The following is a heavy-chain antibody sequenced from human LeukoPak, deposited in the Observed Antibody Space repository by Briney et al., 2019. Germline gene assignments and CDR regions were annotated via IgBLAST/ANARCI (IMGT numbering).Heavy chain of an antibody. CDR1: GFTFSSYG. Sequence: GGSLRLSCAASGFTFSSYGMHWVRQAPGKGLEWVAFIRYDGSNKYYADSVKGRFTISRDNSKNTLYLQMNSLRAEDTAVYYCAKMSNWGPSRNRNDAFDIWGQGTMVTVSS. D-gene: IGHD7-27*01. V-gene: IGHV3-30*02. J-gene: IGHJ3*02. CDR2: IRYDGSNK. CDR3: AKMSNWGPSRNRNDAFDI.